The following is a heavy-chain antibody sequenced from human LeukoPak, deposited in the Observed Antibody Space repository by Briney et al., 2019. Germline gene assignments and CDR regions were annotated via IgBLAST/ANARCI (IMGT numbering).Heavy chain of an antibody. J-gene: IGHJ6*03. CDR1: GGTSSRYA. D-gene: IGHD5-18*01. Sequence: ASVRVSCKASGGTSSRYAISWVRQAPGQGLEWMGGIIPIFGTANYAQKFQGRVTMTRDMSTSTVYMELSSLRSEDTAVYYCARDREGQLWQSARLYYYYYMDVWGKGTTVTVSS. V-gene: IGHV1-69*05. CDR2: IIPIFGTA. CDR3: ARDREGQLWQSARLYYYYYMDV.